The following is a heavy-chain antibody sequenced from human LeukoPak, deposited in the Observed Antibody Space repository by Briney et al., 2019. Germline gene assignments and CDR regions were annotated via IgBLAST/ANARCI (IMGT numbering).Heavy chain of an antibody. D-gene: IGHD3-16*02. J-gene: IGHJ4*02. CDR1: GFTFSSFA. Sequence: GGSLRLSCAASGFTFSSFAMSWVRQAPGKGLEWVSGITTSGGGTYHADSVKGRFTISRDNSKNTLYLQMNSLRAEDTAVYYCAKDLGDYVWGSYRPPYYFDYWGQGTLVTVSS. CDR3: AKDLGDYVWGSYRPPYYFDY. CDR2: ITTSGGGT. V-gene: IGHV3-23*01.